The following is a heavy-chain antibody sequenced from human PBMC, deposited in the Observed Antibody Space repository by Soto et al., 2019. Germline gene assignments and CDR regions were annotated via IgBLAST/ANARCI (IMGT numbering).Heavy chain of an antibody. Sequence: QLLESGGGLVQPGGSLRLACTASGFTFNTYFMSWVRQAPGEGLEWISAISGGGGTKYYSASVKGRFTISRDNSNNTLYLQMNSLRADDTAVYYCAKSLTASNFRLDVWGYGTRVSVSS. J-gene: IGHJ6*04. CDR2: ISGGGGTK. CDR3: AKSLTASNFRLDV. D-gene: IGHD7-27*01. CDR1: GFTFNTYF. V-gene: IGHV3-23*01.